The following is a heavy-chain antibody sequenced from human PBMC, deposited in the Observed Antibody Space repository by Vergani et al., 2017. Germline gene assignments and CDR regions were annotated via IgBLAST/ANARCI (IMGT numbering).Heavy chain of an antibody. V-gene: IGHV5-10-1*03. CDR2: IDPSDSYT. D-gene: IGHD6-19*01. CDR3: ARLQGSSGVYYYYGMDV. J-gene: IGHJ6*02. Sequence: EVQLVPSGAEVKTPGESLRISCKVSGYSFTSYWISWVRQMPGKGLEWMGRIDPSDSYTNYSPSFQGHVTITADKSISTAYLQWSSLKASDTAMYYCARLQGSSGVYYYYGMDVWGQGTTVTVSS. CDR1: GYSFTSYW.